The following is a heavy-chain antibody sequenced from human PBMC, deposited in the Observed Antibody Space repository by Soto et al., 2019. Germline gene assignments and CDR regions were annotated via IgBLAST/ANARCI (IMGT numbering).Heavy chain of an antibody. CDR3: ARTPDY. CDR2: IYYSGST. J-gene: IGHJ4*02. D-gene: IGHD2-15*01. Sequence: PSEPLSLTCTVSGGSISSYYWNWIRQPPGKGLEWIGYIYYSGSTYYNPSLKSRVTISVDRSKNQFSLKLSSVTAADTAVYYCARTPDYWGQGTLVTVSS. CDR1: GGSISSYY. V-gene: IGHV4-59*12.